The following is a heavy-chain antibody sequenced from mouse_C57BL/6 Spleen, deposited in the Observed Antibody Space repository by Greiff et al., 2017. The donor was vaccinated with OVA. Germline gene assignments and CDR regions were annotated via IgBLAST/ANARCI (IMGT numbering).Heavy chain of an antibody. CDR2: IHPNSGST. V-gene: IGHV1-64*01. CDR1: GYTFTSYW. CDR3: ARWDLYYCGSNAY. Sequence: QVQLQQSGAELVKPGASVTLSCKASGYTFTSYWMHWVKQRPGQGLEWIGMIHPNSGSTNYNEKFKSKATLTVDKSSSTAYMQLSSLTSEDSAVYYCARWDLYYCGSNAYWGQGTLVTVSA. J-gene: IGHJ3*01. D-gene: IGHD1-1*01.